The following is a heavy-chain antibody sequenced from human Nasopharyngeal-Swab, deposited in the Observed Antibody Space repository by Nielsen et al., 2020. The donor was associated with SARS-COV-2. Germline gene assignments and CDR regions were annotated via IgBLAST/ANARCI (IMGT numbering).Heavy chain of an antibody. D-gene: IGHD6-13*01. CDR2: ISSSGGTI. V-gene: IGHV3-11*01. J-gene: IGHJ4*02. CDR3: ARGFLDSSSWYYFDY. Sequence: GESRKISCAASGFTFSDNYMSWIRQAPGKGLEWVSYISSSGGTIYYADSVKGRFTISRDNAKNSLYLQMNSLRAEDTAVYYCARGFLDSSSWYYFDYWGQGTLVTVSS. CDR1: GFTFSDNY.